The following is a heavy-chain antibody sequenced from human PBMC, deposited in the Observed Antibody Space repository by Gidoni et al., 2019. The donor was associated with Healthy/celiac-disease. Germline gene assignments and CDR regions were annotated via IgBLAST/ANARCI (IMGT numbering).Heavy chain of an antibody. D-gene: IGHD6-13*01. CDR1: GFTFSSYV. Sequence: QVQLVESGGGVVQPGRSLRLSCAASGFTFSSYVMHWVRQAPGKGLEWVAVIRYDGSNKYYADAVKGRFTSSRDNAKNTLYLQMNSLRAEDTAVYYCARFSGSSWFRDAFDIWGQGTMVTVSS. CDR2: IRYDGSNK. J-gene: IGHJ3*02. CDR3: ARFSGSSWFRDAFDI. V-gene: IGHV3-33*01.